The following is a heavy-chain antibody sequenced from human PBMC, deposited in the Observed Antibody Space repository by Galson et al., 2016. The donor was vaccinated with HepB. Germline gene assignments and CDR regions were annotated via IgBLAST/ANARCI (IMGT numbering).Heavy chain of an antibody. Sequence: SETLSLTCTVSGVSITDYYWSWIRQPPGKGLEWIAYIFHSGSTDYNPSLRSRVTISMDTSNSQFSLQLSSVTAADTAVYYCARRDDRFDYWGQGTLVTVSS. CDR2: IFHSGST. V-gene: IGHV4-59*08. CDR1: GVSITDYY. J-gene: IGHJ4*02. CDR3: ARRDDRFDY. D-gene: IGHD2-21*02.